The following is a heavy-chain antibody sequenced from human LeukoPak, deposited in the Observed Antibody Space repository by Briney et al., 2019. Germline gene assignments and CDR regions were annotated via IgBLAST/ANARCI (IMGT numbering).Heavy chain of an antibody. CDR3: ASQRSSYGQQGCFDY. CDR1: GGSISSSSYY. J-gene: IGHJ4*02. D-gene: IGHD5-18*01. V-gene: IGHV4-39*01. CDR2: IYYSGST. Sequence: KPSETLSLTCTVSGGSISSSSYYWGWIRQPRGKGLEWIGSIYYSGSTYYNPSLKSRVTISVDTSKNQFSLKLSSVTAADTSVYYCASQRSSYGQQGCFDYWGQGTLVTVSS.